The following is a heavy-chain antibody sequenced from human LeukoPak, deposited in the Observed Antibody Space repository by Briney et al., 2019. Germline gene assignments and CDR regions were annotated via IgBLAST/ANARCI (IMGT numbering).Heavy chain of an antibody. CDR2: IYYRVTS. Sequence: SETLSLTCTVSGDSISTYYWSWIRQPPGKGLEWIGYIYYRVTSDYNPSLKSRVTMSVDLSTRQISLKLSSVTAADTAVYYCARGSWQLAEEVYWGQGTLVTVSS. CDR3: ARGSWQLAEEVY. D-gene: IGHD6-6*01. CDR1: GDSISTYY. J-gene: IGHJ4*02. V-gene: IGHV4-59*12.